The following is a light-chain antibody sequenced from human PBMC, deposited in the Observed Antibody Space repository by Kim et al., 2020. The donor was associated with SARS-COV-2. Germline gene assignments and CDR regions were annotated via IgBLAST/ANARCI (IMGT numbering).Light chain of an antibody. CDR2: EDN. CDR1: RGSIASYL. Sequence: GKIVTTSATRSRGSIASYLVQWYQQRPGSAPTIGIYEDNQRASGVPDRFSGSIDRSSNSASLTISGLTTEDEADYYCHSYDSTNHVFGGGTQLTVL. J-gene: IGLJ3*02. V-gene: IGLV6-57*03. CDR3: HSYDSTNHV.